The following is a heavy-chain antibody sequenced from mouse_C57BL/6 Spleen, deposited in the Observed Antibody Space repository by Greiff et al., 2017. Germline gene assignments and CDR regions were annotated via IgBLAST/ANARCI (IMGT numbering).Heavy chain of an antibody. CDR1: GYTFTDYY. V-gene: IGHV1-76*01. CDR3: AFYYDPFDY. D-gene: IGHD2-4*01. CDR2: IYPGSGNT. J-gene: IGHJ2*01. Sequence: QVQLKESGAELVRPGASVKLSCKASGYTFTDYYINWVKQRPGQGLEWIARIYPGSGNTYYNEKFKGKATLTAEKSSSTAYMQLSSLTSEDSAVYFCAFYYDPFDYWGQGTTLTVSS.